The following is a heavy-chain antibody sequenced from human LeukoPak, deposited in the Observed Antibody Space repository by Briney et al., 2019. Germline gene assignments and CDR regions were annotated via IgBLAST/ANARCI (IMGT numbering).Heavy chain of an antibody. CDR3: ARGGSQSLMVRGGEYYYYMDV. V-gene: IGHV4-61*02. D-gene: IGHD3-10*01. Sequence: PSETLSLTCTVSGGPISSGSYYWSWIRQPAGKGLEWIGRIYTSGSTNYNPSLKSRVTMSVDTSKNQFSLKLSSVTAADTAVYYCARGGSQSLMVRGGEYYYYMDVWGKGTTVTVSS. J-gene: IGHJ6*03. CDR2: IYTSGST. CDR1: GGPISSGSYY.